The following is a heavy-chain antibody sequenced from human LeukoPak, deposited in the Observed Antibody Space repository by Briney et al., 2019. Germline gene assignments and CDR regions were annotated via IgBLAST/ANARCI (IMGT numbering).Heavy chain of an antibody. D-gene: IGHD4/OR15-4a*01. V-gene: IGHV4-34*01. CDR2: VNHSGSI. CDR1: GGSFSGYY. J-gene: IGHJ4*02. CDR3: AGSQMGARLGY. Sequence: PSETLSLTCAVYGGSFSGYYWSWIRQPPVKGLEWIGEVNHSGSITYNPSLKSRVTISVDTSKNQFSLKLTSVTAADTAVYYCAGSQMGARLGYWGQGTLVTVSS.